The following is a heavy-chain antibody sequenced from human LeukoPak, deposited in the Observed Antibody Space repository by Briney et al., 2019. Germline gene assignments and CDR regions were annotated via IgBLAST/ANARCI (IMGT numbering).Heavy chain of an antibody. V-gene: IGHV3-23*01. CDR3: AKGGGYSGYEIFDY. CDR1: GFTFSSYA. Sequence: PGGSLRLSCAASGFTFSSYAMSWVRQAPGKGLEWVSAISGSGGSTYYADSVKGRFTISRDNSKNTLYLQMNSLRAEDTTVYYCAKGGGYSGYEIFDYWGQGTLVTVSS. J-gene: IGHJ4*02. CDR2: ISGSGGST. D-gene: IGHD5-12*01.